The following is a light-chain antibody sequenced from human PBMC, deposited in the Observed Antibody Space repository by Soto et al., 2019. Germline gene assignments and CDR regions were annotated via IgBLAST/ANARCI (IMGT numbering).Light chain of an antibody. CDR1: SSEVGRYNY. Sequence: QSALTQPPSASGSPGQSVTISCTGTSSEVGRYNYVSWYKQHPGRAPKLVIYEDSRRPSGVTDRFSDSKSGNTASLTVSGLQADDEAYYYYCSYACSNNVGVFGTGTKRTVL. CDR2: EDS. CDR3: CSYACSNNVGV. J-gene: IGLJ1*01. V-gene: IGLV2-8*01.